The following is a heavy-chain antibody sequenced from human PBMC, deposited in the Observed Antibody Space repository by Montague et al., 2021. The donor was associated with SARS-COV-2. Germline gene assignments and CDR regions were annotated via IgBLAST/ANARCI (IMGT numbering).Heavy chain of an antibody. CDR1: GGSINSFY. Sequence: SETLSLTCIVSGGSINSFYWSWIRQPPGKRLEWIGYIYHSGTTHYSPSLKSRVAISLDTSKNQFSLTLNSVTAADTAVYYCARPSMVSRNYYYYGIDVWGQGTTVTVSS. D-gene: IGHD2-21*01. CDR3: ARPSMVSRNYYYYGIDV. J-gene: IGHJ6*02. CDR2: IYHSGTT. V-gene: IGHV4-59*01.